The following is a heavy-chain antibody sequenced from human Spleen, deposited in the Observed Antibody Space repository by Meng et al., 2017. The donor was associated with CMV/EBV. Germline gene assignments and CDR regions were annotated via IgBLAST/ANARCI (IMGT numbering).Heavy chain of an antibody. V-gene: IGHV3-66*01. Sequence: EVQLVESGGGLVQPGGSLRLSCAASGFTVSSNYMSWVRQAPGKGLEWVSVIYSGGSTYYADSVKGRFTISRDNSKNTLYLQMNGLRAEDTAVYYCAREWYSSSLAYWGQGTLVTVSS. D-gene: IGHD6-13*01. CDR3: AREWYSSSLAY. CDR2: IYSGGST. CDR1: GFTVSSNY. J-gene: IGHJ4*02.